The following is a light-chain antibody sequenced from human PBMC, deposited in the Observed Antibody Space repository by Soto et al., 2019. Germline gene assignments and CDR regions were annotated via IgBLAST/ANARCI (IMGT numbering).Light chain of an antibody. V-gene: IGKV3-20*01. J-gene: IGKJ2*01. Sequence: EIVLTQSPGTLSLSPGERATLSCRASQSVRNNYLAWYQQKPGQAPRLLIYVASTRAADIKGRFSGSGSGTYFSVTISRLEPKDFAVYYGQHYVNSPPYTFGQGTNVEIK. CDR3: QHYVNSPPYT. CDR1: QSVRNNY. CDR2: VAS.